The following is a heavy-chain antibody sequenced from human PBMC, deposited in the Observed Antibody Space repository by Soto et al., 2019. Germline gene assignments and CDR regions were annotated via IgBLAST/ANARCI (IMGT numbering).Heavy chain of an antibody. CDR3: ASHGITGTWVYYYGMDV. D-gene: IGHD1-7*01. Sequence: QVQLVQSGAEVKKPGSSVNVSCKASGGTFSSYAISWVRQAPGQGLEWMGGIIPIFGTANYAQKFQGRVTITADEFTSTAYMELSSLRSEDTAVYYSASHGITGTWVYYYGMDVWGQGTTVTVSS. J-gene: IGHJ6*02. CDR2: IIPIFGTA. CDR1: GGTFSSYA. V-gene: IGHV1-69*12.